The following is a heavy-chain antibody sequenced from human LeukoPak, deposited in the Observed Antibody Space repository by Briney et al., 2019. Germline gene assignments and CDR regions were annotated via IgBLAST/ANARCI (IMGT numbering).Heavy chain of an antibody. V-gene: IGHV3-21*01. CDR3: AREGIVLMVYHFDY. D-gene: IGHD2-8*01. J-gene: IGHJ4*02. Sequence: PGGSLRLSCAASGFTSSSYTMNWVRQAPGKGLEWVSSISSSSSYISYADSVKGRFTISRDNAKNSLSLQMNSLRAEDTAVYYCAREGIVLMVYHFDYWGQGTLVTVSS. CDR2: ISSSSSYI. CDR1: GFTSSSYT.